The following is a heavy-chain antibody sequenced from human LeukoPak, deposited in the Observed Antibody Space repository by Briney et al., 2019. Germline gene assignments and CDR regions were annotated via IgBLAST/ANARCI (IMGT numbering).Heavy chain of an antibody. D-gene: IGHD3-22*01. CDR2: IYYSGST. J-gene: IGHJ3*02. Sequence: SETLSLTCTVSGDSISSYYWSWIRQPPGKGLEWIGYIYYSGSTNYNPSLKSRVTISVDTSKNQFSLKLSSVTAADTAVYYCARVGVGYFDSSDYYRPDAFDIWGQGTMVTVSS. V-gene: IGHV4-59*01. CDR3: ARVGVGYFDSSDYYRPDAFDI. CDR1: GDSISSYY.